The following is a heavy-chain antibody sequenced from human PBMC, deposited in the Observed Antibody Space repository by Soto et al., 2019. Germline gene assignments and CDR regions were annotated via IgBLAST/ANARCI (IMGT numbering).Heavy chain of an antibody. Sequence: SETLSLTCTVSGCSISSYYWSWIRQPPGKGLEWIGYIYYSGSTNYNPSLKSRVTISVDTSKNQFSLKLSSVTAADTAVYYCARDLRYMDVWGKGTTVTVSS. J-gene: IGHJ6*03. CDR1: GCSISSYY. CDR2: IYYSGST. CDR3: ARDLRYMDV. V-gene: IGHV4-59*01.